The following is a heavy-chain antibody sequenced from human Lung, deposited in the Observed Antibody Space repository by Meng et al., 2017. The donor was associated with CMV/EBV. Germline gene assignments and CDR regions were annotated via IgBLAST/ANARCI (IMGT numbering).Heavy chain of an antibody. V-gene: IGHV1-18*01. Sequence: ASVXVSCKASGYTFTSYGISWGRQAPGQGLEWMGWISAYNGNTNYAQKLQGRVTMTTDTSTSTAYMELRSLRSDDTAVYYCARDGYFDWLVPRLAAGRLEAQKDAYYYGMDVWGQGTTVTVSS. CDR3: ARDGYFDWLVPRLAAGRLEAQKDAYYYGMDV. CDR2: ISAYNGNT. CDR1: GYTFTSYG. J-gene: IGHJ6*02. D-gene: IGHD3-9*01.